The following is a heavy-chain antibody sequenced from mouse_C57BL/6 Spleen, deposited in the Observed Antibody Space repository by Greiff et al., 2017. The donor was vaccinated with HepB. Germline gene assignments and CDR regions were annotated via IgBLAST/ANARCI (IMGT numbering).Heavy chain of an antibody. D-gene: IGHD3-2*02. CDR3: AIGTAQAFGD. Sequence: VKLQQPGAELVMPGASVKLSCKASGYTFTSYWMHWVKQRPGQGLEWIGEIDPSDSYTNYNQKFKGKSTLTVDKSSSTAYMQLSSLTSEDSAVYYCAIGTAQAFGDWGQGTTLTVSS. CDR2: IDPSDSYT. J-gene: IGHJ2*01. CDR1: GYTFTSYW. V-gene: IGHV1-69*01.